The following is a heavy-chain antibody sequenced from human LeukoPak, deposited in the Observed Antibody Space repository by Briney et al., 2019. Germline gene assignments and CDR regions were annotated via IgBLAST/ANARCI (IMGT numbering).Heavy chain of an antibody. CDR2: IYYSGST. Sequence: PSGTLCLTCTVSGGSISSSSYYWGWIRQGPGKGLEWFGSIYYSGSTYYNPSLKSRVTIAEDTSKNQFSLRLSSVTAADTAVYYCARVGSGVNLYYFDYWGQGTLVTVS. CDR1: GGSISSSSYY. J-gene: IGHJ4*02. CDR3: ARVGSGVNLYYFDY. V-gene: IGHV4-39*07. D-gene: IGHD1-26*01.